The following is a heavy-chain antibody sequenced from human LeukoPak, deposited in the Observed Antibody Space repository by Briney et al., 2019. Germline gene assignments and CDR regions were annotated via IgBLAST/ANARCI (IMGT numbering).Heavy chain of an antibody. Sequence: GASVKVSCKASGYTFTSYYMHWVRQAPGQGLEWMGIINPSGGSTSYAQKFQGRVTMTRDMSTSTVYMELSSLRSEDTAVYYCARDLVRTYYYYYMDVWGKGTTVTVSS. CDR2: INPSGGST. D-gene: IGHD6-6*01. J-gene: IGHJ6*03. CDR1: GYTFTSYY. CDR3: ARDLVRTYYYYYMDV. V-gene: IGHV1-46*01.